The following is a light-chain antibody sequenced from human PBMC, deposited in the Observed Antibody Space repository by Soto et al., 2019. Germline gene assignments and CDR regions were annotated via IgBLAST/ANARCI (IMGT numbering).Light chain of an antibody. CDR3: QQYNKWPPLT. V-gene: IGKV3-15*01. J-gene: IGKJ4*01. CDR1: QSFRTD. Sequence: EIVMTQSPATLSVSPGERATLSCRASQSFRTDLAWYQQKPGQPPRLLIYAASTRATGVPARFSGSGSGTEFALTISSLQSEDFGVYYCQQYNKWPPLTFGGGTKVDI. CDR2: AAS.